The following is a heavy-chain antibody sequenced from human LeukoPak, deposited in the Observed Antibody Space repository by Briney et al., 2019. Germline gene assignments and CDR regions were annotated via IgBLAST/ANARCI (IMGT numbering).Heavy chain of an antibody. Sequence: GASVKVSCKASGYTFTGYYMHWVRQAPGHGLEWMGWINPDSGGTNYAQKFQGRVTMTRDTSISTAYMELSRLRSDDTAVYYCARAGNFVVTPSPDAFDIWGQGTMVTVSS. CDR1: GYTFTGYY. J-gene: IGHJ3*02. CDR3: ARAGNFVVTPSPDAFDI. V-gene: IGHV1-2*02. CDR2: INPDSGGT. D-gene: IGHD2-21*01.